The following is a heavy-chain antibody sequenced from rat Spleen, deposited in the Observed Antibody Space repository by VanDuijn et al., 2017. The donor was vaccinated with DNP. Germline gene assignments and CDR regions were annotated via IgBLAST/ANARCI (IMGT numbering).Heavy chain of an antibody. CDR1: GFNFNDYW. J-gene: IGHJ3*01. D-gene: IGHD1-11*01. Sequence: EVKLVESGGGLVQPGRSLKLSCAASGFNFNDYWMGWVRQAPGKGLEWIGEINKDSNTIKYTPSLKYKFTISRDNAQNTLYLQMSKLGSEDTAIYYCARLGWHGWFAYWGQGTLVTVSS. V-gene: IGHV4-2*01. CDR3: ARLGWHGWFAY. CDR2: INKDSNTI.